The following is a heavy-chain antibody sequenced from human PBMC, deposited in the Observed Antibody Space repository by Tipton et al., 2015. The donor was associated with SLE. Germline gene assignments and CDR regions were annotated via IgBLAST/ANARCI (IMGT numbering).Heavy chain of an antibody. J-gene: IGHJ5*02. CDR1: GGSFSGYY. D-gene: IGHD2-8*01. CDR3: ARASGDIMVYASRWFDP. Sequence: TLSLTCAVYGGSFSGYYWSWIRQPPGKGLEWIGEINHSGSTNYNPSLKSRVTISVDTSKNQFSLKLSSVTAADTAVYYCARASGDIMVYASRWFDPWGQGTLVTVSS. CDR2: INHSGST. V-gene: IGHV4-34*01.